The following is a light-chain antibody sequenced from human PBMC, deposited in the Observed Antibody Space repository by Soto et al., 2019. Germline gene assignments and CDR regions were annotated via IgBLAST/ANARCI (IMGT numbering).Light chain of an antibody. Sequence: EIVLTQSPGTLSLSPGERATLSFRASQTVSSSYLAWYQQKPGQAPRLLIYGASSRATGIPDRFSGSGSATDFTLTISRLEPEDFAVYYCQQYGSSPTFGQGTKVEIK. V-gene: IGKV3-20*01. CDR1: QTVSSSY. CDR2: GAS. J-gene: IGKJ1*01. CDR3: QQYGSSPT.